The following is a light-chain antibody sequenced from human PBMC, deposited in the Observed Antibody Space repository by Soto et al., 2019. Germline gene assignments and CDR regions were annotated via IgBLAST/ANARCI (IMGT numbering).Light chain of an antibody. Sequence: EIVLTQSPATLSLSPGERATLSCRASQSVSNFLAWYQQKPGQAPRLLIYDASTRATGIPARFSGSGSGTDFALTISSLEPEDFAVYYCQQRRTWPPLTFGGGPRWRSN. CDR3: QQRRTWPPLT. CDR1: QSVSNF. CDR2: DAS. V-gene: IGKV3-11*01. J-gene: IGKJ4*01.